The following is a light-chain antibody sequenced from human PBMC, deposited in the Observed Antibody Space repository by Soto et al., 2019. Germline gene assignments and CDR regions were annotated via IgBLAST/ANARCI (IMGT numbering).Light chain of an antibody. CDR1: QSVNSLY. CDR2: GAS. V-gene: IGKV3-20*01. J-gene: IGKJ4*01. Sequence: EIVLTQSPGTLSLSPGERATLSCRASQSVNSLYFAWYQQKPGQAPRLLNYGASSRATGIPDRFSGSGSGKHFTLTISRLEPEDFAVYYCQYYSGSQTFGGGTKVEIK. CDR3: QYYSGSQT.